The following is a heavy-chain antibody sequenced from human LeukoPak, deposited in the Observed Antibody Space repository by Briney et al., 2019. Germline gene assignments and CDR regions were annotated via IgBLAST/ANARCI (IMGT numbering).Heavy chain of an antibody. J-gene: IGHJ4*02. D-gene: IGHD4-17*01. CDR1: GGTLSSYA. Sequence: SSVKVACKASGGTLSSYAISWVRQAPGQGLEWMGRIIPIFGTANYAQKFQGRVTITTDESTSTAYMELSSLRSEDTAVYYCARGDYGDYVLPDYWGQGTLVTVSS. CDR2: IIPIFGTA. V-gene: IGHV1-69*05. CDR3: ARGDYGDYVLPDY.